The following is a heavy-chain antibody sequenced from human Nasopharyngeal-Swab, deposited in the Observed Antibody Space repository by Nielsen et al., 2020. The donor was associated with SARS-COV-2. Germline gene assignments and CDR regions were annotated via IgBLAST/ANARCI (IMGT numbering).Heavy chain of an antibody. V-gene: IGHV5-51*01. CDR2: IYPGDSDT. Sequence: GESLKISCQGSGYSFTSYWIGWVRQIPGKGLEWMGIIYPGDSDTRYSPSFEGQVTISADKSISTAYLQWSSLKASDTAMYYCARQRQYCSGGSCYSKWFDPWGQGTLVTVSS. CDR3: ARQRQYCSGGSCYSKWFDP. J-gene: IGHJ5*02. D-gene: IGHD2-15*01. CDR1: GYSFTSYW.